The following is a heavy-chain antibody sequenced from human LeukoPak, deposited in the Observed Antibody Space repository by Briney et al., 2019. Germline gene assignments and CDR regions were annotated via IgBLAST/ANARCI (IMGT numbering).Heavy chain of an antibody. CDR1: GFTFSRYA. CDR2: ISGSGDTT. Sequence: TGGSLRLSCAASGFTFSRYALSWVRQAPGKGLEWVSCISGSGDTTYYANSVKGRFTIPRDKSSNTLFLQMNSLRAEDTAVYYCVKDRNYDRPGRFDYWGQGTLVTVSS. D-gene: IGHD4-11*01. J-gene: IGHJ4*02. V-gene: IGHV3-23*01. CDR3: VKDRNYDRPGRFDY.